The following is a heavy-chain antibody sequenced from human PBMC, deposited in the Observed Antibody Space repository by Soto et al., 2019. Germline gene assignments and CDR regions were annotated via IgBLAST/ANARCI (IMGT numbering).Heavy chain of an antibody. V-gene: IGHV1-18*01. CDR2: ISGYNGNT. CDR3: ARQRDGYNYDY. J-gene: IGHJ4*02. CDR1: GYTFTGYS. Sequence: ASVTVSCKASGYTFTGYSIGWVRQAPGQGLEWMGWISGYNGNTDYAQKLQGRVTMTTDTSTSTAYMELRSLRSDDTAVYYCARQRDGYNYDYWGQGTLVTVSS. D-gene: IGHD5-12*01.